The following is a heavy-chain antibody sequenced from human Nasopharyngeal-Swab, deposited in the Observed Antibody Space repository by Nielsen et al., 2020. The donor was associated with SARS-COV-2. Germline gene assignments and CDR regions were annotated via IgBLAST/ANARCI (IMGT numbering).Heavy chain of an antibody. D-gene: IGHD5-12*01. V-gene: IGHV3-23*01. CDR1: GFIFSSYA. Sequence: GESLKISCAASGFIFSSYAMHWVRQAPGRGLEWVSAISGADDSTKYADSVKGRFTISRDNSKNTLDLQMNSLRAEDTAMYYCAKDRDSGDDSGEYYHYYGMDVWGQGTSVTVS. J-gene: IGHJ6*02. CDR2: ISGADDST. CDR3: AKDRDSGDDSGEYYHYYGMDV.